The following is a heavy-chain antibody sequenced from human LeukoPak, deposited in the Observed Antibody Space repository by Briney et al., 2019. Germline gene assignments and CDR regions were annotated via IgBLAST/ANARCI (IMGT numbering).Heavy chain of an antibody. J-gene: IGHJ4*02. V-gene: IGHV3-21*01. CDR3: ARDHSITGTIDY. Sequence: GGSLRLSCAASGFPFSDYTMNWVRQAPAKGLEWVSSISSSSSYIYYADSVKGRFTISRDNAKNSLYLQMNSLRAEDTAVYYCARDHSITGTIDYWGQGTLVTVSS. CDR2: ISSSSSYI. CDR1: GFPFSDYT. D-gene: IGHD1-7*01.